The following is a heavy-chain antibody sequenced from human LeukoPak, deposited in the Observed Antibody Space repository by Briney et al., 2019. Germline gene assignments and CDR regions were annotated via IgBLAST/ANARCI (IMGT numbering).Heavy chain of an antibody. CDR3: ARDGAAAVYYYYMDV. V-gene: IGHV4-4*07. CDR1: GGSISSYY. J-gene: IGHJ6*03. Sequence: SETLSLTCTVSGGSISSYYWSWIRQPAGKGLEWIGRIYISGSTNYNPSLKSRVTMSVDTSKNQFSLKLSSVTAADTAVYYCARDGAAAVYYYYMDVWGKGTTVTISS. CDR2: IYISGST. D-gene: IGHD6-13*01.